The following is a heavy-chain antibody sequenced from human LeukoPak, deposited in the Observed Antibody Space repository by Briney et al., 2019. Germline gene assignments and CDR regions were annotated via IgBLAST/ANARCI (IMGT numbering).Heavy chain of an antibody. CDR1: GFSFSDYG. CDR3: ARGIVVVPAAIDY. D-gene: IGHD2-2*01. CDR2: IGGSDGRT. J-gene: IGHJ4*02. V-gene: IGHV3-23*01. Sequence: GGSLRLSCAVSGFSFSDYGMSWVRQAPGKGLQWVSSIGGSDGRTFYADSVKGRFTISRDNLNDTLYLQMNSLRAEDTAVYYCARGIVVVPAAIDYWGQGTLVTVSS.